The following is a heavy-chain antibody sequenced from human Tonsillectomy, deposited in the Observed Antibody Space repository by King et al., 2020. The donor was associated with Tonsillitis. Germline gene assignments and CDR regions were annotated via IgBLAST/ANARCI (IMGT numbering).Heavy chain of an antibody. D-gene: IGHD5-12*01. CDR3: ASFGYSGNDG. CDR1: GGNFSSYA. V-gene: IGHV1-69*01. CDR2: IIPIFGSA. J-gene: IGHJ4*02. Sequence: VQLVESGAEVKKPGSSVKVSCKASGGNFSSYAISWVRQAPGQGLEWMGGIIPIFGSANYAQKFQGRVTITADESTTTAYMELSRLRSEDTAVYYCASFGYSGNDGWGQGTLVTVSS.